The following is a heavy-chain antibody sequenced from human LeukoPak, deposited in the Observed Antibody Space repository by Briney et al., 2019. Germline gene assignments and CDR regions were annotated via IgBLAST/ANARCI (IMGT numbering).Heavy chain of an antibody. Sequence: GGSLRLSCAASGFTFSSYSMNWVRQAPGKGLEWVAVISYDGSNKYYADSVKGRFTISRDNSKNTLYLQMNSLRAEDTAVYYCATHSGFDYWGQGTLVTVSS. CDR1: GFTFSSYS. CDR2: ISYDGSNK. V-gene: IGHV3-30*03. CDR3: ATHSGFDY. J-gene: IGHJ4*02. D-gene: IGHD3-10*01.